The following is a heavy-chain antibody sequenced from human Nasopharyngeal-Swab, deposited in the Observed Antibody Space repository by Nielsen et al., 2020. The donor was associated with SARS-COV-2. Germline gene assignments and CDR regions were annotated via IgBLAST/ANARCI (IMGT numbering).Heavy chain of an antibody. D-gene: IGHD6-19*01. J-gene: IGHJ6*02. CDR2: ISGSGGST. Sequence: VRQPAGKGLDWVSAISGSGGSTYYADPVKGRFTISRDNSKNTLYLQMNSLRPEDTAVYYCAKDQQWLVLTGYYYYYGMDVWGQGTTVTVSS. V-gene: IGHV3-23*01. CDR3: AKDQQWLVLTGYYYYYGMDV.